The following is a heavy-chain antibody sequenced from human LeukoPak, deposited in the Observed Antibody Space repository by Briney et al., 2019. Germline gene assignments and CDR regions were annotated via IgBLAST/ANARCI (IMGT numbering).Heavy chain of an antibody. J-gene: IGHJ4*02. D-gene: IGHD4-11*01. V-gene: IGHV4-39*07. CDR3: ARTQYYFDY. Sequence: SETLSLTCTVSGGSISSSSYFWVWIRQPPGKGLEWIGSIYYSGSTYYNPSLKSRVTMSVDTSKNQFSLKMTSVTAADTAVYYCARTQYYFDYWGQGTLVTVSS. CDR2: IYYSGST. CDR1: GGSISSSSYF.